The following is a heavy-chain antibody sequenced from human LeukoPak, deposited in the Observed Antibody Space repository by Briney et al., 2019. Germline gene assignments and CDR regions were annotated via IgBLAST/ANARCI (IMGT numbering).Heavy chain of an antibody. CDR3: ARDLSYDILTGYSPLPFFDY. CDR2: ISSSGSTI. Sequence: GGSLRLSCAASGFTFSDYYMSWIRQAPGKGLEWVSYISSSGSTIYYADSVKGRFTISRDNAKNSLYLQMNSLRTEDTAVYYCARDLSYDILTGYSPLPFFDYWGQGTLVTVSS. V-gene: IGHV3-11*01. CDR1: GFTFSDYY. D-gene: IGHD3-9*01. J-gene: IGHJ4*02.